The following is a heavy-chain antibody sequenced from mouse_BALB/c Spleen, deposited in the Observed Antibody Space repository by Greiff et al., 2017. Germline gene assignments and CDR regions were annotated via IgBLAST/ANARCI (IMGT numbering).Heavy chain of an antibody. J-gene: IGHJ4*01. V-gene: IGHV1-54*01. D-gene: IGHD1-1*01. CDR3: ARDYGSGANAMDY. CDR2: INPGSGGT. CDR1: GYAFTNYL. Sequence: VQLQQSGAELVRPGTSVKVSCKASGYAFTNYLIEWVKQRPGQGLEWIGVINPGSGGTNYNEKFKGKATLTADKSSSTAYMQLSSLTSDDSAVYFGARDYGSGANAMDYWGQGTSVTVSS.